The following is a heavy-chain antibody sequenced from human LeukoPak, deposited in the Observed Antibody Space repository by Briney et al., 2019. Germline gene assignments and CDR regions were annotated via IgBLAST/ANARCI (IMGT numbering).Heavy chain of an antibody. Sequence: SETLSLTCTVSGGSFSTYYWSWIRQPPGKGLEWIGYIYYSGSTNYNPSLKSRVTISVDTSKNQFSLKLSSVTAADTAVYYCARVKTAGPWGYYYYGMDVWGQGTTVTVSS. CDR1: GGSFSTYY. V-gene: IGHV4-59*01. D-gene: IGHD6-13*01. J-gene: IGHJ6*02. CDR2: IYYSGST. CDR3: ARVKTAGPWGYYYYGMDV.